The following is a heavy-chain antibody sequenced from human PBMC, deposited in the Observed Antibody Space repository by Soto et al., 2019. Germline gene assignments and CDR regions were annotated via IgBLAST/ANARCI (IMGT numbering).Heavy chain of an antibody. CDR3: ASDLVSDNCSSTSCHLYDWFDP. D-gene: IGHD2-2*01. CDR2: ISYDGSNK. CDR1: GFTFSSYA. J-gene: IGHJ5*02. V-gene: IGHV3-30-3*01. Sequence: GGSLRLSCAASGFTFSSYAMHWVRQAPGKGLEWVAVISYDGSNKYYADSVKGRFTISRDNSKNTLYLQMNSLRAEDTAVYYCASDLVSDNCSSTSCHLYDWFDPWGQGTLVTVSS.